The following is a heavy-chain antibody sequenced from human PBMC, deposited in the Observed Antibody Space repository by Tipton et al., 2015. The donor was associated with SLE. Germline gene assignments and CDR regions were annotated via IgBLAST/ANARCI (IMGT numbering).Heavy chain of an antibody. CDR2: IHYSGKT. Sequence: TLSLTCIVSGGSISRSNYYWGWIRQPPGKGPEWIGSIHYSGKTYNNSSLKSRVTISVDKSKNQFSLKLSSMTAADTAVYYCASPEAFDIWGQGTMVTVSS. CDR1: GGSISRSNYY. CDR3: ASPEAFDI. J-gene: IGHJ3*02. V-gene: IGHV4-39*01.